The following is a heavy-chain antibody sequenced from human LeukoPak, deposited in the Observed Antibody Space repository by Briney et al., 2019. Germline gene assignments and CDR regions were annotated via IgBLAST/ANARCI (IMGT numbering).Heavy chain of an antibody. Sequence: ASVKVSCKASGCTFTGYYMHWVRQAPGQGLEWMGWINPNSGGTNYAQKFQGRVTMTRDTSISTAYMELSRLRSDDTAVYYCARVGCSGGSCYSVFDYWGQGTLVTVSS. CDR1: GCTFTGYY. CDR3: ARVGCSGGSCYSVFDY. CDR2: INPNSGGT. V-gene: IGHV1-2*02. J-gene: IGHJ4*02. D-gene: IGHD2-15*01.